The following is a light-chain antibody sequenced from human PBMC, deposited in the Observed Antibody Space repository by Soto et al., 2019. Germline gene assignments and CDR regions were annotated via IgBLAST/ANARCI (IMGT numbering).Light chain of an antibody. J-gene: IGKJ3*01. V-gene: IGKV3-11*01. CDR1: QSVSSF. CDR2: DVS. Sequence: EIVLTQSPATLSLSPGERATLSCRASQSVSSFLAWYQQKPGQAPRLLIYDVSNRATGIPARFSGSGSGTDFTLTISSLEPEDFAIYYCQQCRTWPRTFGPGTKVDMK. CDR3: QQCRTWPRT.